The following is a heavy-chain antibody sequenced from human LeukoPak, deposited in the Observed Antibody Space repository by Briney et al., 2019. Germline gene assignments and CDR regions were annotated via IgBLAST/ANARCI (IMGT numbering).Heavy chain of an antibody. CDR3: AKDSGIAVVAYYYYGMDV. CDR1: GFTFSSYG. CDR2: ISYDGSNK. Sequence: GRSLRLSCAASGFTFSSYGMHWVRQAPGKGLEWVAVISYDGSNKYYADSVKGRFTISRDNSKNTLYLQMNGLRAEDTAVYYRAKDSGIAVVAYYYYGMDVWGQGTTVTVSS. D-gene: IGHD6-19*01. V-gene: IGHV3-30*18. J-gene: IGHJ6*02.